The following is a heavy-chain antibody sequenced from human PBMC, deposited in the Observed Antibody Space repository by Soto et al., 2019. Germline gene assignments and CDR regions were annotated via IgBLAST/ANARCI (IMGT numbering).Heavy chain of an antibody. CDR2: INPNSGGT. V-gene: IGHV1-2*04. CDR3: ARSRPIVVVPAAMWWNNWFDP. CDR1: GYTFTGYY. J-gene: IGHJ5*02. D-gene: IGHD2-2*01. Sequence: ASVKVSCKASGYTFTGYYMHWVRQAPGQGPEWMGWINPNSGGTNYAQKFQGWVTMTRDTSISTAYMELSRLRSDDTAVYYCARSRPIVVVPAAMWWNNWFDPWGQGTLVTVSS.